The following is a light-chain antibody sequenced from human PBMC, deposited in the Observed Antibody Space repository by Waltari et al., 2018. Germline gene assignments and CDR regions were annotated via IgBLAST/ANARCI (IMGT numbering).Light chain of an antibody. V-gene: IGLV2-18*01. CDR1: SSDVGPNNR. CDR2: EVT. Sequence: QSALTQPPSVSGTPGQSVTISCTGTSSDVGPNNRTSWYQQSPGSAPKPLIYEVTNRPSGVPDRFSGTKSGNTASLTISGLQAEDEADYYCCFYTSRFYVFGPGTKVTVL. J-gene: IGLJ1*01. CDR3: CFYTSRFYV.